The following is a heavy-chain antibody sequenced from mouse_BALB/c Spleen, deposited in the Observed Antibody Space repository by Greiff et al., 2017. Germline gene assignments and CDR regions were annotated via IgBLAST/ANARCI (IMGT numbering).Heavy chain of an antibody. CDR3: TRVYGSSRTYYFDY. D-gene: IGHD1-1*01. V-gene: IGHV1-5*01. CDR1: GYTFTSYW. CDR2: IYPGNSDT. Sequence: VQLQQSGTVLARPGASVKMSCKASGYTFTSYWMHWVKQRPGQGLEWIGAIYPGNSDTSYNQKFKGKAKLTAVTSTSTAYMELSSLTNEDSAVYYCTRVYGSSRTYYFDYWGQGTTLTVSS. J-gene: IGHJ2*01.